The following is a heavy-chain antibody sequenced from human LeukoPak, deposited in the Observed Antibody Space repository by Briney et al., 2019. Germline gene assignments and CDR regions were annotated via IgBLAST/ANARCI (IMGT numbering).Heavy chain of an antibody. CDR1: GFTFRNYW. V-gene: IGHV3-7*01. Sequence: GGSLRLSCEVSGFTFRNYWMTWVRQAPGRGLEWVANIKPDGSEKNYVDPVKGRFTISRDDAKNSLFLQMNSRRPEDTAVYFCARNDVAAAGDYWGQGTLVTVSS. J-gene: IGHJ4*02. CDR3: ARNDVAAAGDY. D-gene: IGHD6-13*01. CDR2: IKPDGSEK.